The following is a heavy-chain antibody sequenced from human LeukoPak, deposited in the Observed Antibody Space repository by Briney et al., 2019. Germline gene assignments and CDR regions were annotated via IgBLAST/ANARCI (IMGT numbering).Heavy chain of an antibody. Sequence: ASVKVSCKASGYTSTSYGISWVRQAPGQGLEWMGWISAYNGNTNYAQKLQGRVTMTTDTSTSTAYMELRSLRSDDTAVHYCARANFDWSNDAFDIWGQGTMVTVSS. D-gene: IGHD3-9*01. V-gene: IGHV1-18*01. CDR3: ARANFDWSNDAFDI. CDR2: ISAYNGNT. CDR1: GYTSTSYG. J-gene: IGHJ3*02.